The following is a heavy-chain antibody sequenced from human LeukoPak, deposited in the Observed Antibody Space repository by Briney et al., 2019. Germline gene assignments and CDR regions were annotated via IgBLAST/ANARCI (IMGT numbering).Heavy chain of an antibody. J-gene: IGHJ4*02. CDR2: INHSGST. CDR1: GGSLSGYY. D-gene: IGHD1-26*01. CDR3: ARMPPVGGSYVY. V-gene: IGHV4-34*01. Sequence: SETLSLTCAVYGGSLSGYYWSWIRQPPGKGLEWIGEINHSGSTNYNPSLKSRVTISVDTSKNQFSLKLSSVTAADTAVYYCARMPPVGGSYVYWGQGTLVTVSS.